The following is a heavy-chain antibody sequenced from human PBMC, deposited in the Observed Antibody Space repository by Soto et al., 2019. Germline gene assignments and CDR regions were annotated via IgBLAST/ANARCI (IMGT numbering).Heavy chain of an antibody. Sequence: PSETLSLTCTVSGGSISSYYWSWIRQPPGKGLEWIGYIYYSGSTNYNPSLKSRVTISVDTSKNQFSLKLSSVTAADTAVYYCARSTRAKNFDYWGQGALVTVSS. CDR3: ARSTRAKNFDY. CDR1: GGSISSYY. J-gene: IGHJ4*02. V-gene: IGHV4-59*01. CDR2: IYYSGST. D-gene: IGHD1-1*01.